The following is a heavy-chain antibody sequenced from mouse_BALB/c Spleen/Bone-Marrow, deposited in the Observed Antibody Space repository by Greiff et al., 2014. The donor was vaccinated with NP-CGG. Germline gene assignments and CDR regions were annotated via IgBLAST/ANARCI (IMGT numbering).Heavy chain of an antibody. CDR1: GVNIKDYY. CDR3: NAREAKDY. J-gene: IGHJ4*01. CDR2: IDPENGDT. Sequence: VQLKQSGAELVRSGASVKLSCTASGVNIKDYYMHWVKQRPEQGLEWIGWIDPENGDTEYAPKFQGKATMTADTSSNTAYLQLSSLTSEDTAFYYCNAREAKDYWGQGTSVTVSS. V-gene: IGHV14-4*02.